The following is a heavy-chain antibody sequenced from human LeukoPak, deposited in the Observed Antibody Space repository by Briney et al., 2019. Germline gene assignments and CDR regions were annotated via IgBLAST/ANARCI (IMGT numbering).Heavy chain of an antibody. CDR3: ARRGSMGGSFVGAFDI. CDR1: GFTVSNNY. D-gene: IGHD1-26*01. V-gene: IGHV4-39*01. CDR2: IYYTGRT. Sequence: GSLRLSCAASGFTVSNNYMSWVRQAPGKGLEWIGSIYYTGRTFYNPSLKSRVTISVDTSKNQFSLKLSSVTAADTAVYYCARRGSMGGSFVGAFDIWGQGTMVTVSS. J-gene: IGHJ3*02.